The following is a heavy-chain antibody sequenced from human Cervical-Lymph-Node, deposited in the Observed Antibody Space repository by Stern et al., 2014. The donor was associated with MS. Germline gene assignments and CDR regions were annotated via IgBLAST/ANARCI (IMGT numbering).Heavy chain of an antibody. V-gene: IGHV3-21*06. D-gene: IGHD7-27*01. CDR3: ARDPKRLNWGLGVGAFDI. J-gene: IGHJ3*02. CDR2: ISTSSSYI. CDR1: GFTFSTYN. Sequence: EVQLVESGGGLVKPGGSLRLSCAASGFTFSTYNMNWVRQAPGKGLEWVSSISTSSSYIYYADSVKGRFTISRDNGKNSLYLQMNSLRAEDTAVYYCARDPKRLNWGLGVGAFDIWGQGTRATVS.